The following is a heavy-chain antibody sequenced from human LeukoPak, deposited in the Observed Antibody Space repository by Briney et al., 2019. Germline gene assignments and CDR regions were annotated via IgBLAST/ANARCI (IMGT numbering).Heavy chain of an antibody. D-gene: IGHD2-15*01. CDR3: ARSRGRSGIPYFFDY. CDR1: EFTFSDYY. Sequence: GSLRLSCAASEFTFSDYYMSWIRQAPGKRLECISYISSSSTYTNYADSVKGRFSISRDNAKNSLYLQMNSLRAEDTAVYFCARSRGRSGIPYFFDYWGQGTLVTVSS. J-gene: IGHJ4*02. CDR2: ISSSSTYT. V-gene: IGHV3-11*06.